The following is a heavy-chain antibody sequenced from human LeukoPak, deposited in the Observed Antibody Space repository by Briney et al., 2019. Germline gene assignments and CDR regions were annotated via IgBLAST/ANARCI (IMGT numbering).Heavy chain of an antibody. CDR1: GGSISSYY. D-gene: IGHD2-21*02. Sequence: PSETLSLTCTVSGGSISSYYWSWIRQPPGKGLEWIGYIYYSGSTHYNPSLKSRVTISVDTSKNQFSLKLSSVTAADTAVYYCARAGDVVVTSYYYYMDVWGKGTTVTVSS. CDR3: ARAGDVVVTSYYYYMDV. J-gene: IGHJ6*03. V-gene: IGHV4-59*01. CDR2: IYYSGST.